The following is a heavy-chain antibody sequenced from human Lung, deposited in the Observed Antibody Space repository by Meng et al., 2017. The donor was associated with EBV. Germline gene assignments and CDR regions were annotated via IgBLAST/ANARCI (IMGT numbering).Heavy chain of an antibody. Sequence: QGRLQVCGLGLVKPSQTLSLTGTVSGGSINSCDYYWSWIRQPPGKGLEWIGYIYYTGSTYYNPSLKSRVTISMDTSKNQFSLRLSSVTAADTAVYYCARNYYFDYWGQGTLVTVSS. CDR1: GGSINSCDYY. V-gene: IGHV4-30-4*01. CDR3: ARNYYFDY. CDR2: IYYTGST. J-gene: IGHJ4*02.